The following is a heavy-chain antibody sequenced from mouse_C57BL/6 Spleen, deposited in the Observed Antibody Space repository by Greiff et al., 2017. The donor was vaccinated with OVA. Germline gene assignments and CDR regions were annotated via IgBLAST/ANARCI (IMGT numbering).Heavy chain of an antibody. J-gene: IGHJ3*01. V-gene: IGHV3-6*01. CDR2: ISYDGSN. CDR3: ATGNWFAY. D-gene: IGHD4-1*01. Sequence: EVQLQESGPGLVKPSQSLSLTCSVTGYSITSGYYWNWIRQFPGNKLEWMGYISYDGSNNYNPSLKNRISITRVTSKNQFFLKLNSVTTEDTATYYCATGNWFAYWGQGTLVTVSA. CDR1: GYSITSGYY.